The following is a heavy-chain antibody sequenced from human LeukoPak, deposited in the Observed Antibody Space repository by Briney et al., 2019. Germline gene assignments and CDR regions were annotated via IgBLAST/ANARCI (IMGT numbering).Heavy chain of an antibody. Sequence: SETLSLTCAVYSRSFSAYYWTWIRQPPGKGLEWIGEVSHSGTTNYNPSLKSRVTISVDTSRNQFSLTLTSVTAADTAIYYCAGLRGYKYGFYYWGQGTLVTVSS. CDR1: SRSFSAYY. V-gene: IGHV4-34*01. CDR3: AGLRGYKYGFYY. CDR2: VSHSGTT. D-gene: IGHD5-18*01. J-gene: IGHJ4*02.